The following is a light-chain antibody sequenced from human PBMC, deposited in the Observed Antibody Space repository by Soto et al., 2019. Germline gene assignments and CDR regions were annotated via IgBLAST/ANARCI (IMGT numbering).Light chain of an antibody. J-gene: IGKJ1*01. Sequence: EVVLTQSPGTLSLSPGGRATLSCRASQSVTSNYLAWYQQKPGQAPRLLIYNTSSRATGVPDRFSGSGSGTDFTLTISRLEPEDSAVYYCQLYLTLPEWVFGQGTKVDIK. CDR3: QLYLTLPEWV. CDR1: QSVTSNY. CDR2: NTS. V-gene: IGKV3-20*01.